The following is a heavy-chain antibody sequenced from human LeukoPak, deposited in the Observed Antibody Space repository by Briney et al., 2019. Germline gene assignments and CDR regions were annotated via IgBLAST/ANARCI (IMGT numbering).Heavy chain of an antibody. V-gene: IGHV3-23*01. CDR3: AKGYSSSWYDAFDI. J-gene: IGHJ3*02. CDR2: ISGSGGST. D-gene: IGHD6-13*01. Sequence: PGGSLRLSCAASRFTFSNAWMSWVRQAPGEGLEWVSAISGSGGSTYYADSVKGRSTISRDNSKNTLYLQMNSLRAEDTAVYYCAKGYSSSWYDAFDIWGQGTMVTVSS. CDR1: RFTFSNAW.